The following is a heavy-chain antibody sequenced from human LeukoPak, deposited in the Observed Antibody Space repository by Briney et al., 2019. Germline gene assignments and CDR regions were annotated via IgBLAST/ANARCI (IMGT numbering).Heavy chain of an antibody. Sequence: GGSLRLSCAASGFTVSSNYMSWVRQAPGKGLEWVSLIYSGGSTYYADSVKGRFTISSDNSQNTLYLQMNSLRAEDTAVYYCARGQYSSSWYGNYYYYYGMDVWGQGTTVTVSS. CDR2: IYSGGST. J-gene: IGHJ6*02. CDR3: ARGQYSSSWYGNYYYYYGMDV. V-gene: IGHV3-66*01. D-gene: IGHD6-13*01. CDR1: GFTVSSNY.